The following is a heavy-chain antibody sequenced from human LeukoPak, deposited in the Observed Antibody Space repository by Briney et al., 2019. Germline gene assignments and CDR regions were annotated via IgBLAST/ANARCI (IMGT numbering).Heavy chain of an antibody. CDR3: ARGGNYGTP. CDR2: ISTSGST. V-gene: IGHV4-4*07. CDR1: GGFISTYY. J-gene: IGHJ5*02. D-gene: IGHD3-10*01. Sequence: SETLSLTCTVSGGFISTYYWSWIRQPAGKGLGWIGRISTSGSTNYNPSLKSRVTMSVDTSKNQFSLKLSSVTAADTAVYYCARGGNYGTPWGQGTLVTVSS.